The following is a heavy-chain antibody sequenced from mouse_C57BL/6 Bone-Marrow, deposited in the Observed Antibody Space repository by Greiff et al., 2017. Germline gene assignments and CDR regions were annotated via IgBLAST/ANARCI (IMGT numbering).Heavy chain of an antibody. V-gene: IGHV1-4*01. CDR3: AIYYDYDGGY. CDR2: INPSSGYT. Sequence: QVQLKESGAELARPGASVKMSCKASGYTFTSYTMHWVKQRPGQGLEWIGYINPSSGYTKYNQKFKDKATLTADKSSSTAYMQLSSLTSEDSAVYYCAIYYDYDGGYWGQGTSVTVSS. CDR1: GYTFTSYT. D-gene: IGHD2-4*01. J-gene: IGHJ4*01.